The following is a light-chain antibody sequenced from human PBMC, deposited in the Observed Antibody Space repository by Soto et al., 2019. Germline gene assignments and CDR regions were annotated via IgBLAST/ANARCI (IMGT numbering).Light chain of an antibody. J-gene: IGKJ2*01. CDR1: QSVSSSY. Sequence: EIVLTQSPGTLSLSPGERATLSCRASQSVSSSYLAWYQQKPGQAPRLVIYGTSKRATGIPGRFSGSGSGTGFTLTISRLEPEDFAVYYCQQYGSTPRTFGQGTKLAIK. CDR2: GTS. CDR3: QQYGSTPRT. V-gene: IGKV3-20*01.